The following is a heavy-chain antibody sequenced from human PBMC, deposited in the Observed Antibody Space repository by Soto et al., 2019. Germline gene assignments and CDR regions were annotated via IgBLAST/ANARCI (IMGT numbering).Heavy chain of an antibody. CDR2: ISGTGGTT. CDR1: GFTFSTYA. J-gene: IGHJ6*02. Sequence: GGSMRLCCVASGFTFSTYAMSWVRQAPGKGLEWVSAISGTGGTTYYADSVKGRFTISRDNSKNTLYLQMNSLRAEDTALYYCAKGRSYYYYYGVDVWGQGTTVTVSS. CDR3: AKGRSYYYYYGVDV. V-gene: IGHV3-23*01.